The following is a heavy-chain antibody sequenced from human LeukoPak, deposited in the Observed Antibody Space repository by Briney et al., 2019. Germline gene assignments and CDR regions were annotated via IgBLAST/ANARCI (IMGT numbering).Heavy chain of an antibody. CDR3: ARLIAVAGTYRGHFDY. Sequence: PSETLSLTCTISGGSTSTYYWSWIRQPPGKGLEWIGYIYYSGSTNYNPSLMSRLTISVGTSKNQFSLKLSSVTAADTAVYYCARLIAVAGTYRGHFDYWGQGALVTVSS. D-gene: IGHD6-19*01. CDR1: GGSTSTYY. J-gene: IGHJ4*02. CDR2: IYYSGST. V-gene: IGHV4-59*08.